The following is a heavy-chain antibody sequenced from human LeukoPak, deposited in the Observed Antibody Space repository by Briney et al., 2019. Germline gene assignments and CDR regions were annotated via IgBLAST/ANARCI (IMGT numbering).Heavy chain of an antibody. Sequence: ASVKVSCKASGYTFTGYYVHWVRQAPGQGLEWMGWINPNSGGTNYAQRFQGRVTMTRDTSISTAYMELSRLRSDDTAVYYCARDPYYYDSSGYYLNNWFDPWGQGTLVTVSS. CDR1: GYTFTGYY. J-gene: IGHJ5*02. D-gene: IGHD3-22*01. V-gene: IGHV1-2*02. CDR3: ARDPYYYDSSGYYLNNWFDP. CDR2: INPNSGGT.